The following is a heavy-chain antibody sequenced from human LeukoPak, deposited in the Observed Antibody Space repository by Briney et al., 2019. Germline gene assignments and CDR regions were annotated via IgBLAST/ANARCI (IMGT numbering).Heavy chain of an antibody. V-gene: IGHV1-18*04. Sequence: ASVKVSCKTSGYSFSSYGLNWVRQVPGQGLEWIGWFNGYNGNAMSTQKFQGRIIMTADTSANTGYMELRSLTSDDTAVYFCARPYCSGNKCYRLDYWGQGTLVTVSS. J-gene: IGHJ4*02. CDR1: GYSFSSYG. CDR3: ARPYCSGNKCYRLDY. CDR2: FNGYNGNA. D-gene: IGHD2-2*01.